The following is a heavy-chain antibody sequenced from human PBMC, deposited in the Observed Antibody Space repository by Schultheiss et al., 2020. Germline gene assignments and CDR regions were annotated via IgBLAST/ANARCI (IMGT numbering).Heavy chain of an antibody. Sequence: GGSLRLSCAASGFTFSSYGMHWVRQAPGKGLEWVAVISYDGSNKYYADSVKGRFTVSRDNAKNSLYLQMNSLRAEDTAVYYCAKKGDYFDYWGQGTLVTGYS. J-gene: IGHJ4*02. D-gene: IGHD3-16*01. CDR1: GFTFSSYG. CDR2: ISYDGSNK. CDR3: AKKGDYFDY. V-gene: IGHV3-30*18.